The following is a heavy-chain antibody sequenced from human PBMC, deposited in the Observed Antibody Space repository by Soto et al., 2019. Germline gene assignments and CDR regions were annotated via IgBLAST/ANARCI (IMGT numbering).Heavy chain of an antibody. Sequence: SETLSLTCTVSGGSISSYYWSWIRQPPGKGLEWIGYIYYSGSTNYNPSLKSRVTISVDTSKNQFSLKLSSVTAADTAVYYCARLDYDSSGYYAKSDDYWGQGTLVTVSS. J-gene: IGHJ4*02. CDR1: GGSISSYY. CDR3: ARLDYDSSGYYAKSDDY. CDR2: IYYSGST. D-gene: IGHD3-22*01. V-gene: IGHV4-59*08.